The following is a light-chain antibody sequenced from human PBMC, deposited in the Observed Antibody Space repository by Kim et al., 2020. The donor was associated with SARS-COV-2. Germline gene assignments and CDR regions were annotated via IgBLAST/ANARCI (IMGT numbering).Light chain of an antibody. V-gene: IGKV3-20*01. Sequence: SPGERAPLSCRASQSLTNSYLAWYQQKPGQAPRLLIYGASSRATGIPDRFSGSGSATDFTLTIDRLEPEDFAVYYCQQYSSSPYTFGLGTKLEI. J-gene: IGKJ2*01. CDR1: QSLTNSY. CDR2: GAS. CDR3: QQYSSSPYT.